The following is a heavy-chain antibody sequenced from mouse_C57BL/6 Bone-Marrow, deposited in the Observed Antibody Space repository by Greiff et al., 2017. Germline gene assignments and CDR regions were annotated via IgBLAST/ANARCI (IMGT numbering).Heavy chain of an antibody. J-gene: IGHJ4*01. CDR2: IYPGSGST. Sequence: VQLQQSGAELVKPGASVKMSCKASGYTFTSYWITWVKQRPGQGLEWIGDIYPGSGSTNYNEKFKSKATLTVDTSSSTAYMQLSSLTSEDSAVYYCAREDDYDGYAMDYWGQGTSVTVSS. CDR1: GYTFTSYW. CDR3: AREDDYDGYAMDY. D-gene: IGHD2-4*01. V-gene: IGHV1-55*01.